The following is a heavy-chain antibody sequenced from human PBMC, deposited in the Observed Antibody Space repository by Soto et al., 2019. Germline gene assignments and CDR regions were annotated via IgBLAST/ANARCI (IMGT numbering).Heavy chain of an antibody. CDR2: FDREVGEA. J-gene: IGHJ6*02. CDR1: GYSLSRLS. Sequence: QVQLVQSGAEVKKPGASVKVSCKASGYSLSRLSVHWVRQAPGKGLEWMGVFDREVGEAIYAQKFQDIVTMTADTSTDTAYMDLNRLRSDHTAVYYCETALLLHGMDIWGQGNTVTVSS. V-gene: IGHV1-24*01. CDR3: ETALLLHGMDI.